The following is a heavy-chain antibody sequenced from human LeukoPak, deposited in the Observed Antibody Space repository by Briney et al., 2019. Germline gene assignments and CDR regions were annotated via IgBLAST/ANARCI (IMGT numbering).Heavy chain of an antibody. CDR3: ARDPNGDSDAFDI. CDR2: IYHSGST. D-gene: IGHD4-17*01. J-gene: IGHJ3*02. V-gene: IGHV4-4*02. CDR1: GGSISSSNW. Sequence: SGTLSLTCAVSGGSISSSNWWSWVRQPPGKGLEWIGEIYHSGSTNYNPSLKSRVTISVDKSKNQFSLKLSPVTAADTAVYYCARDPNGDSDAFDIWGQGTMVTASS.